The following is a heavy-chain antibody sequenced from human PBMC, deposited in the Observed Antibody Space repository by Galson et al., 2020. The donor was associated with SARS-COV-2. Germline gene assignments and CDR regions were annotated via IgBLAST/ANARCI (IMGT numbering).Heavy chain of an antibody. CDR2: IFYSGTT. D-gene: IGHD2-21*02. V-gene: IGHV4-59*01. J-gene: IGHJ4*02. Sequence: SETLSLTCSVSGGPMSNYYWTWIRQSPGKGLESIGYIFYSGTTNYNPSLKSRVTISIDTSKNQFSLKLNSVTAADTAVYYCARGFRVYINSRVTSYFDSWGRGILVTVSS. CDR3: ARGFRVYINSRVTSYFDS. CDR1: GGPMSNYY.